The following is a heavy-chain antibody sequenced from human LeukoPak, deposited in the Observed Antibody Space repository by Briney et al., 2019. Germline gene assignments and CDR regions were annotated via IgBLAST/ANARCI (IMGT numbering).Heavy chain of an antibody. V-gene: IGHV3-74*01. D-gene: IGHD3-22*01. CDR2: INSDGSST. CDR3: AKDRGDSSGYYPLDY. CDR1: GFTFSSYW. J-gene: IGHJ4*02. Sequence: GGSLRLSCAASGFTFSSYWMHWVRQAPGKGLVWVSRINSDGSSTSYADSVKGQFTISRDNAKNTLYLQMNSLRAEDTAVYYCAKDRGDSSGYYPLDYWGQGTLVTVSS.